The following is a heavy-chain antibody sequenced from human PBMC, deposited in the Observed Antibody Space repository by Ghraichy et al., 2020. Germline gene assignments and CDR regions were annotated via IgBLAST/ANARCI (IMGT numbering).Heavy chain of an antibody. D-gene: IGHD1-14*01. J-gene: IGHJ2*01. V-gene: IGHV4-59*01. Sequence: SQTLSLTCTVSVGSISRSYWSWIRQPPGKGLERIGYIYYSGTTNYNPSLKSRVTISVDTSKTQFSLKLSSLTAADTAIYYCAKYNAAGWYFDLWGRGTLITVSS. CDR2: IYYSGTT. CDR3: AKYNAAGWYFDL. CDR1: VGSISRSY.